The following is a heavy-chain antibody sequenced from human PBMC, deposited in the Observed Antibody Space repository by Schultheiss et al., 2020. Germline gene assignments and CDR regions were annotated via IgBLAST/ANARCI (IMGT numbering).Heavy chain of an antibody. D-gene: IGHD3-9*01. CDR3: AKSYSLDYDILTGPRYYYYYGMDV. Sequence: GGSLRLSCAASGFTFSSYAMSWVRQAPGKGLEWVSAISGSGGSTYYADSVKGRFTISRDNSKNTLYLQMNSLRAEDTAVYYCAKSYSLDYDILTGPRYYYYYGMDVWGQGTTVTVSS. V-gene: IGHV3-23*01. CDR2: ISGSGGST. CDR1: GFTFSSYA. J-gene: IGHJ6*02.